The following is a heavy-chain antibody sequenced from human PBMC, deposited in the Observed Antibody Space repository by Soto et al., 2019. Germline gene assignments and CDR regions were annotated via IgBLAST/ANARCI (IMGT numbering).Heavy chain of an antibody. V-gene: IGHV3-7*05. CDR3: ARGAMAGNEVPGD. CDR2: INLDGSEK. J-gene: IGHJ1*01. D-gene: IGHD1-1*01. Sequence: EGQLVESGGGLVQPGGSLRLSCHVSGFTFRSYWMTWVRRAPGKGLEWVANINLDGSEKYYVDAVKGRFTISRDNAKNSLQLDLRDLRANDTAVYYCARGAMAGNEVPGDWGQGTLVTVSS. CDR1: GFTFRSYW.